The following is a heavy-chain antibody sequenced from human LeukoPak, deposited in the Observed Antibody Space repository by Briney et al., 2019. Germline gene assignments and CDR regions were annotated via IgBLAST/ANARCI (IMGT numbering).Heavy chain of an antibody. J-gene: IGHJ4*02. CDR3: ARPSIVGAPTYFDY. CDR1: GYSFTSYW. D-gene: IGHD1-26*01. CDR2: IYPCDCDT. Sequence: GESLKISLQGSGYSFTSYWNGWVPQMPGKGLEWMGIIYPCDCDTRYSPSFQGQVTISADKSISTDHLQWSSLKASDTALYYCARPSIVGAPTYFDYWGQGTLVTVSS. V-gene: IGHV5-51*01.